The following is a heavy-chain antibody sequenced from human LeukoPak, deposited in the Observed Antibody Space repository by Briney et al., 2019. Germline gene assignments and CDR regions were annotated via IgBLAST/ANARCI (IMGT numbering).Heavy chain of an antibody. Sequence: GGCVRLSCAASGFTFSCYSMNWVRQAPGKGLEWVSSISSSSSYIYYADSVKGRFTISRDNAKNSLYLQMNSLRAKDTAVYYCARDHDYGSGSYPTGAFDIWGQGTMVTVSS. CDR2: ISSSSSYI. CDR3: ARDHDYGSGSYPTGAFDI. D-gene: IGHD3-10*01. CDR1: GFTFSCYS. V-gene: IGHV3-21*01. J-gene: IGHJ3*02.